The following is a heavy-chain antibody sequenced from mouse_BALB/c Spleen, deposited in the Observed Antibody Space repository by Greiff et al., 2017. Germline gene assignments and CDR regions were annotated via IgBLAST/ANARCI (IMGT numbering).Heavy chain of an antibody. CDR3: ARDNYGSSYDAMDY. J-gene: IGHJ4*01. V-gene: IGHV14-3*02. Sequence: EVQLQESGAELVKPGASVKLSCTASGFNIKDTYMHWVKQRPEQGLEWIGRIDPANGNTKYDPKFQGKATITADTSSNTAYQQLSSLTSEDTAVYYCARDNYGSSYDAMDYWGQGTSVTVSS. D-gene: IGHD1-1*01. CDR2: IDPANGNT. CDR1: GFNIKDTY.